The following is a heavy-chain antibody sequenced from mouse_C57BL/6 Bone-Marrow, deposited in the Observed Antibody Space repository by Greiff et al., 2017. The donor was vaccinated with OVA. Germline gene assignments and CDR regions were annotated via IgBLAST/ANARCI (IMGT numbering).Heavy chain of an antibody. J-gene: IGHJ2*01. D-gene: IGHD1-1*01. CDR1: GFNFKDYY. Sequence: VQLQQSGAELVKPGASVKLSCTASGFNFKDYYMHWVKQRPEQGLEWLGRIYPEDGETKYAPKFQGKATITADTSSTTAYLQLRSLTSEDTAVDYCARGVNYYPFDYWGQGTTLTVSS. CDR2: IYPEDGET. V-gene: IGHV14-2*01. CDR3: ARGVNYYPFDY.